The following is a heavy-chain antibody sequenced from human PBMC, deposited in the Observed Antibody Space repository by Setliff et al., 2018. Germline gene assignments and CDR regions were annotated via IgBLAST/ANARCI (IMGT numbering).Heavy chain of an antibody. J-gene: IGHJ4*01. CDR3: ARGGSPYYFDF. V-gene: IGHV3-7*03. CDR2: IKHDGTYT. Sequence: GGSLRLSCATSGFFFSNYWMAWVRQAPGKGLEWVATIKHDGTYTYYVDSVKGRFAVSRDNTNNSMYLQMNSLGTDDTAVYYCARGGSPYYFDFWGRGTLVTVSS. D-gene: IGHD3-10*01. CDR1: GFFFSNYW.